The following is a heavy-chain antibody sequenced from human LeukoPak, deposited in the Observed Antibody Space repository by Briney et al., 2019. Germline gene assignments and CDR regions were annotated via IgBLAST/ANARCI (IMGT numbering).Heavy chain of an antibody. CDR2: INQDGSEK. D-gene: IGHD4-17*01. J-gene: IGHJ3*02. V-gene: IGHV3-7*01. CDR3: ARVFGDYREDAFDI. CDR1: GFTFSSYW. Sequence: GGSLRLSCAASGFTFSSYWMSWVRQAPGKGLEWVANINQDGSEKYYVDSVKGRFTISRDNAKNSLYLQMNSLRAEDTAVYYCARVFGDYREDAFDIGGQGTMVTVSS.